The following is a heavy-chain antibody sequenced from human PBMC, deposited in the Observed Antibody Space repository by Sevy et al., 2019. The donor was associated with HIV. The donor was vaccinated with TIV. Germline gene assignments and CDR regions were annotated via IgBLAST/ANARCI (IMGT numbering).Heavy chain of an antibody. CDR2: IKSNPNGGTT. J-gene: IGHJ4*02. D-gene: IGHD2-15*01. V-gene: IGHV3-15*01. CDR3: TTDIPQPGGTNGLH. Sequence: GGSLRLSCAASGVIFRNLWMTWVRQAPGKGLEWVGRIKSNPNGGTTDYAAPVKGRFTISRADSKNTLLLQMNGLRTEDTALYYWTTDIPQPGGTNGLHWGQGTLVTVSS. CDR1: GVIFRNLW.